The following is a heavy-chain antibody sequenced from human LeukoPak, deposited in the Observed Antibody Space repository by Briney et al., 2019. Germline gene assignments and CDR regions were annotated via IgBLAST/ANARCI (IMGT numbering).Heavy chain of an antibody. CDR1: GGTFSSYA. Sequence: GSSVKVSCKASGGTFSSYAISWVRQAPGQGLEWMGRIIPILGIANYAQKFQGRVTITADKSTSTAYMELSSLRSEDTAVYYCATQGVCSGGSCQTLDYWGQGTLVTVSS. V-gene: IGHV1-69*04. J-gene: IGHJ4*02. CDR3: ATQGVCSGGSCQTLDY. CDR2: IIPILGIA. D-gene: IGHD2-15*01.